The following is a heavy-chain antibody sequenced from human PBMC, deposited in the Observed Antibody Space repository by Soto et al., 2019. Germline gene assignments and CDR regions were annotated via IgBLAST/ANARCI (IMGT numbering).Heavy chain of an antibody. J-gene: IGHJ3*02. V-gene: IGHV1-58*02. CDR3: AGDGGRGDIVVVPAAIPGVDTAMVDAFDI. D-gene: IGHD2-2*02. Sequence: ASVKVSCKASGFTFTSSAMQWVRQARGQRLEWIGWIVVGSGNTNYAQKFQERVTITRDMSTSTAYMELSSLRSEDTAVYYWAGDGGRGDIVVVPAAIPGVDTAMVDAFDIWGQGTMVTVSS. CDR2: IVVGSGNT. CDR1: GFTFTSSA.